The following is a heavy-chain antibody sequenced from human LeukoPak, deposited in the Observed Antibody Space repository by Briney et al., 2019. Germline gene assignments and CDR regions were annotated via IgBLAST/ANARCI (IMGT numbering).Heavy chain of an antibody. Sequence: GGSLRLSCAASGFPFSEYSMNWVRQAPGKGLEWISYIGISSGNTKYADSVKGRFTVSGDNARNSLYLQMNSLRVEDTAVYYCARVLPKAYSGSYYYYYGIDAWGQGTMVTVSS. V-gene: IGHV3-11*06. CDR3: ARVLPKAYSGSYYYYYGIDA. CDR1: GFPFSEYS. J-gene: IGHJ6*02. CDR2: IGISSGNT. D-gene: IGHD5-12*01.